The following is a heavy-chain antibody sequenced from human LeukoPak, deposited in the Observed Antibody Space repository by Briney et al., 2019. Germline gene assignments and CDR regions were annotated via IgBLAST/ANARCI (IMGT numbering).Heavy chain of an antibody. Sequence: PGGSLRLSCAASGFTFSSYWMSWVRQAPGKGLEWVANIKEDGSEKYYVDSVKGRFTISRDNAKNSLYLQMNSLRAEDTAVYYCTRRMGEWQLDYWGQGTLVTVSS. V-gene: IGHV3-7*03. D-gene: IGHD3-16*01. CDR2: IKEDGSEK. CDR3: TRRMGEWQLDY. J-gene: IGHJ4*02. CDR1: GFTFSSYW.